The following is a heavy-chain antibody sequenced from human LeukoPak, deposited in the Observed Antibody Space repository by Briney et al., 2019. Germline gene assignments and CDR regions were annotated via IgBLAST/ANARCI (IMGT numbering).Heavy chain of an antibody. CDR1: GITFSGYY. Sequence: GSLRPSCAASGITFSGYYMSWIRQSPGKGLEWIADIIHSGSTNYNSSLKSRVTISLDTSKNQFSLNLTSVTAADTAVYYCARGLTELGTAYYYYMDVWGKGTTVIVSS. CDR3: ARGLTELGTAYYYYMDV. V-gene: IGHV4-34*01. CDR2: IIHSGST. J-gene: IGHJ6*03. D-gene: IGHD7-27*01.